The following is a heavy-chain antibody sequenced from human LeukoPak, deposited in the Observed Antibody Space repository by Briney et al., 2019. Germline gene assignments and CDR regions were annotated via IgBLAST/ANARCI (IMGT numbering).Heavy chain of an antibody. CDR1: GGSISSGGYY. CDR3: ARAPAFYDSSGYSYYYYYYMDV. CDR2: IYYSGST. Sequence: SETLSLTCTVSGGSISSGGYYWSWIRQHPGKGLEWIGYIYYSGSTNYNPSLKSRVTISVDTSKNQFSLKLSSVTAADTAVYYCARAPAFYDSSGYSYYYYYYMDVWGKGTTVTVSS. D-gene: IGHD3-22*01. J-gene: IGHJ6*03. V-gene: IGHV4-61*08.